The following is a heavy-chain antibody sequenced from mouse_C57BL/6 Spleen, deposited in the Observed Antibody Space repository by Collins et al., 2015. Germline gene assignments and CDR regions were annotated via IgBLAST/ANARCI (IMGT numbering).Heavy chain of an antibody. CDR3: VSDGPRAMDY. J-gene: IGHJ4*01. Sequence: EFQLQSGPELVKPGASVKISCKASGYSITDYNMNWVKQSNGKSLEWIGIINPNFVTTTYNQKFKGKATLTVDQSSSTAYMQLNSLTSEDSAVYYCVSDGPRAMDYWGQGTSVTVSS. CDR2: INPNFVTT. V-gene: IGHV1-39*01. CDR1: GYSITDYN. D-gene: IGHD2-3*01.